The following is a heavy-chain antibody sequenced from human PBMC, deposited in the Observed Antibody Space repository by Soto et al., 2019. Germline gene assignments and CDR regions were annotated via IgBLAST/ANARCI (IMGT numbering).Heavy chain of an antibody. Sequence: HVQLQESVTGLVRPSETLSLTCTVSGGSINSYFWSWILHSPGKGLEWFGHFYYSGSTSYSPSLKSRVSISVDTSTNQFSLDVHSVTAADTAVYYCARAGTNMVQFDYWGQGTLVTVSS. CDR3: ARAGTNMVQFDY. CDR2: FYYSGST. J-gene: IGHJ4*02. V-gene: IGHV4-59*01. CDR1: GGSINSYF. D-gene: IGHD3-10*01.